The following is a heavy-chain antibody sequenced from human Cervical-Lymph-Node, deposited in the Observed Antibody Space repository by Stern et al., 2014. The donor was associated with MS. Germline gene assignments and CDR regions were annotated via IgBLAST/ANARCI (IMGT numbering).Heavy chain of an antibody. CDR2: IIPIFGKA. Sequence: VQLVQSGAEVKKPGSSEKVSCKASGGTFSSYAISWVRQAPGQGLEWMGGIIPIFGKAKDAKQFQGRVTITADESTSTAYMELSSLRSEDTAVYYCARVMGGSSGWYHYYYGMDVWGQGTTVTVSS. CDR1: GGTFSSYA. D-gene: IGHD6-19*01. V-gene: IGHV1-69*01. J-gene: IGHJ6*02. CDR3: ARVMGGSSGWYHYYYGMDV.